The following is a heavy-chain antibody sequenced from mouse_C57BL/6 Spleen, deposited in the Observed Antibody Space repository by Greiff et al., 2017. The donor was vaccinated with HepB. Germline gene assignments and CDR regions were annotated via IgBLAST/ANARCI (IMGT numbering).Heavy chain of an antibody. D-gene: IGHD1-1*01. CDR2: ISDGGSYT. Sequence: EVKLMESGGGLVKPGGSLKLSCAASGFTFSSYAMSWVRQTPEKRLEWVATISDGGSYTYYPDNVKGRFTISRDNAKDNLYLQMSHLKSEDTAMYYCARDYYGSSVFAYWGQGTLVTVSA. CDR3: ARDYYGSSVFAY. V-gene: IGHV5-4*01. CDR1: GFTFSSYA. J-gene: IGHJ3*01.